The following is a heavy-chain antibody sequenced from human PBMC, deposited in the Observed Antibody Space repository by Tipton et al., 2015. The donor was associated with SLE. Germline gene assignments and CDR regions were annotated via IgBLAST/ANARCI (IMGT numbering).Heavy chain of an antibody. CDR1: GFMFTNYA. J-gene: IGHJ5*02. CDR2: ISSSSRYI. D-gene: IGHD3-10*01. Sequence: SLRLSCAASGFMFTNYAMNWVRKAPGKGLEWVSSISSSSRYIYHAESLKGRFTISRDNAKNSLYLQMNSLRVEDTAVYFCAGDDYASGITWGQGTLVTVSS. CDR3: AGDDYASGIT. V-gene: IGHV3-21*03.